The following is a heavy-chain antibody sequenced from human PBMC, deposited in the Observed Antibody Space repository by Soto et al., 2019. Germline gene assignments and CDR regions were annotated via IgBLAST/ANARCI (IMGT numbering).Heavy chain of an antibody. CDR1: GFTFSSFG. J-gene: IGHJ6*02. CDR3: ARDASYYSLWSGYYPSRNGMDV. D-gene: IGHD3-3*01. V-gene: IGHV3-33*01. CDR2: IWYDGSKK. Sequence: QVQVVESGGGVVQPGRSLRLSCAASGFTFSSFGMHWVRQAPGKGLEWVSLIWYDGSKKSYGDSVKGRFTIPRDNSRNTVYLQMTSLRADDTAVYYCARDASYYSLWSGYYPSRNGMDVWGQGTTVTVSS.